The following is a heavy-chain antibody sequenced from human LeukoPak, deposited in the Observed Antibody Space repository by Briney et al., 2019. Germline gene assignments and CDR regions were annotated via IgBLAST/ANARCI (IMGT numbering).Heavy chain of an antibody. J-gene: IGHJ4*02. CDR1: GFTFSSYS. Sequence: AGSLRLSCAASGFTFSSYSMNWVRQAPGKGLEWVSLIRGSTYYADSVKGRFTISRDNSQNTLYLQMNSLRAEDTALYYCAKDLGGSTDYWGQGTLVTVSS. CDR2: IRGST. D-gene: IGHD5-12*01. V-gene: IGHV3-23*01. CDR3: AKDLGGSTDY.